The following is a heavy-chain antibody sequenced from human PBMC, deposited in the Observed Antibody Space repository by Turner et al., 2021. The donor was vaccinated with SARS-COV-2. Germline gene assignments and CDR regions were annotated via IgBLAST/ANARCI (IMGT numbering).Heavy chain of an antibody. CDR1: GFTFSSYC. J-gene: IGHJ6*02. Sequence: EVQRVESGGGFVQPGGSLTLTCAASGFTFSSYCMHWVRQAPGKGLVGVSRIKSDGRSTSYADSVKGRFTIYRDNAKNTLYLQMNSLRAEDTAVYYCARVGIAAAGPTFYYYYYGMDVWGQGTTVTVSS. V-gene: IGHV3-74*01. CDR2: IKSDGRST. D-gene: IGHD6-13*01. CDR3: ARVGIAAAGPTFYYYYYGMDV.